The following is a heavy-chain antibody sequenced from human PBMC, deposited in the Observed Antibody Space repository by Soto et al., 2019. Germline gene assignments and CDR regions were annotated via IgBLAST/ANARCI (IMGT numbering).Heavy chain of an antibody. V-gene: IGHV3-66*01. CDR2: IYSGGST. CDR1: GFTVSSNY. CDR3: ARVITIFAAFDI. J-gene: IGHJ3*02. D-gene: IGHD3-3*01. Sequence: GGSLRLSCAASGFTVSSNYMSWVRQAPGKGLEWVSVIYSGGSTYYADSVKGRFTISRDNSKNTLYLQMNSLRAEDTAVYYCARVITIFAAFDIWGQGTMVTVSS.